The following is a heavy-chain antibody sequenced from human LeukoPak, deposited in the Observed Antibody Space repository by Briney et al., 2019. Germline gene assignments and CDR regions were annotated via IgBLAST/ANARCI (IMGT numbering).Heavy chain of an antibody. CDR2: IYYSGST. V-gene: IGHV4-39*06. CDR1: GGSISSSSYY. D-gene: IGHD3-3*01. CDR3: ARDQAGDFWSGYLNWFDP. J-gene: IGHJ5*02. Sequence: PSETLSLTCTVSGGSISSSSYYWGWIRQPPEKGLEWIGSIYYSGSTYYNPSLKSRVTISVDTSKDQFPLKLSSVTAADTAVYYCARDQAGDFWSGYLNWFDPWGQGTLVTVSS.